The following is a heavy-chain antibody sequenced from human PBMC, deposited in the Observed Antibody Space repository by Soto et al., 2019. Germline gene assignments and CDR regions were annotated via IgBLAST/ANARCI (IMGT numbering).Heavy chain of an antibody. Sequence: QVQLQESGPGLVKPSQILSLTCSVSGGAISSGGYCWIWIRQHPGKGLEWIGCIYNRETTYYNPSLKSRLTISVGMSSSHFSLRLSSVPAADTAVYYCARDRDCSGGSCYHYYGLDVWGRGTTVTVSS. CDR2: IYNRETT. J-gene: IGHJ6*02. V-gene: IGHV4-31*03. CDR3: ARDRDCSGGSCYHYYGLDV. CDR1: GGAISSGGYC. D-gene: IGHD2-15*01.